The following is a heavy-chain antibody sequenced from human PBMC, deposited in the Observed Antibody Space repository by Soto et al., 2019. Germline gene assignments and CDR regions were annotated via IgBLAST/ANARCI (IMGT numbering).Heavy chain of an antibody. CDR3: ARDRPYFDPPARSDAFDI. CDR2: ISPYNGNT. D-gene: IGHD3-9*01. Sequence: QAQLVQSGAEVKKPGASVKVSCKASGYTFTSYGISWVRQAPGQGLEWMGWISPYNGNTNHAQKVQGRVTMTTDTTTNTAYLELRSLRSDDTAVFYCARDRPYFDPPARSDAFDIWGQGTMVTASS. V-gene: IGHV1-18*04. CDR1: GYTFTSYG. J-gene: IGHJ3*02.